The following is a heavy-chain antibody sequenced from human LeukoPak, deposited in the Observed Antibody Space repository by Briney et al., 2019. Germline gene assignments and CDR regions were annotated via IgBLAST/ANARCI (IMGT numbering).Heavy chain of an antibody. D-gene: IGHD6-13*01. CDR1: GFTFDDYA. CDR3: AKTRPLDSSSWSHGDY. Sequence: GGSLRLSCAASGFTFDDYAMHWVRQAPGKGLEWISGISWNSGSIGYADSVKGRFTISRDNSKNTLYLQMNSLRAEDTAVYYCAKTRPLDSSSWSHGDYWGQGTLVTVSS. CDR2: ISWNSGSI. J-gene: IGHJ4*02. V-gene: IGHV3-9*01.